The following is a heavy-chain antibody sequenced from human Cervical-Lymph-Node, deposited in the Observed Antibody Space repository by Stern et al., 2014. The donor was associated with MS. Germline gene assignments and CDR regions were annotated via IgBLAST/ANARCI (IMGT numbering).Heavy chain of an antibody. CDR2: VSYDGTQR. CDR3: ARGGRGVGLEY. V-gene: IGHV3-30-3*01. CDR1: GFTFSTYA. J-gene: IGHJ4*02. Sequence: QVQLVQSGGGVVQPGRSLSLSCVASGFTFSTYAMHWVRQAPGKGLEWVAFVSYDGTQRNSTDSVKARFTISRDNSKNTLDLHMNSLRDEDTAVYFCARGGRGVGLEYWGQGALVTVSS. D-gene: IGHD3-10*01.